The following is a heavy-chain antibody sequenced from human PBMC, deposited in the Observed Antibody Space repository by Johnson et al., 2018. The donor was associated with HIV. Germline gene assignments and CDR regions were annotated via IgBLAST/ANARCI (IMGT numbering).Heavy chain of an antibody. D-gene: IGHD6-13*01. CDR1: GFTFSDYA. J-gene: IGHJ3*02. CDR3: AKTSRGSSWFDAFDI. CDR2: ITSNSGTT. V-gene: IGHV3-23*04. Sequence: VQLVESGGGLVQPGGSLRLSCAASGFTFSDYAMTWVRQAPGKGLEWVSSITSNSGTTYYADSVKGRFTISRDNSKNTLYLQMNSLRAEDTAVYYCAKTSRGSSWFDAFDIWGQGTMVTVSS.